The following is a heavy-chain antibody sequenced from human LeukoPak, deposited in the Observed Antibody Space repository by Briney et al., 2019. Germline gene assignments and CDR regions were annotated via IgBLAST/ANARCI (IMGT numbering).Heavy chain of an antibody. D-gene: IGHD1-14*01. Sequence: GGSLRLSCTASGLTFSTSGFNWVRQAPGKGLKWVASIGPTGSDRYRADSIKGRFTISRDNANNFLYLQMNSLRAEDTAVYYCATETNGRHYDYWGQGTLLTVSS. CDR2: IGPTGSDR. CDR1: GLTFSTSG. J-gene: IGHJ4*02. V-gene: IGHV3-21*06. CDR3: ATETNGRHYDY.